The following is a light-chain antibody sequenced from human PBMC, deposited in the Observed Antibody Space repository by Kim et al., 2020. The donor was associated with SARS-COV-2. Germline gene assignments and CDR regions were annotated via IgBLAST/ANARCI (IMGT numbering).Light chain of an antibody. CDR1: QGISCY. Sequence: DIQLTQSPSFLSASVGDRVTITCRASQGISCYLAWYQQKPGKAPKLLIYAASTLQSGVPSRFSGSGSGTEFTLTISSLQPEDFATYYCQQLNSYPRLTFGGGTKVDIK. CDR2: AAS. J-gene: IGKJ4*01. V-gene: IGKV1-9*01. CDR3: QQLNSYPRLT.